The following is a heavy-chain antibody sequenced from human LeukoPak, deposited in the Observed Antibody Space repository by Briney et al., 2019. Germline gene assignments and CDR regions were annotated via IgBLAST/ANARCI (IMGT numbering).Heavy chain of an antibody. CDR3: ASLRQFRSGGTWYGLDV. D-gene: IGHD2-15*01. Sequence: GGSLRLSCAAFGFTFSSYEMNWVRQAPGKGLEWISYISGSGGTIYYADSMKGRFTISRDNAKNSLDLQMSSLRAEDTAVYYCASLRQFRSGGTWYGLDVWGQGSTVTVSS. V-gene: IGHV3-48*03. CDR1: GFTFSSYE. CDR2: ISGSGGTI. J-gene: IGHJ6*02.